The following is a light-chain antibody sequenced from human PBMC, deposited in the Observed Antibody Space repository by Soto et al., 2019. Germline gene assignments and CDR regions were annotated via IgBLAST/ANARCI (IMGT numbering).Light chain of an antibody. Sequence: PGERATLSCRASQTVSSYLAWYQQKPGQAPRLLIYDASNRATGIPARFSGSGSGTDFTLTISSLEPEDFAVYYCQQRSNWPPYTFGQGTKLEIK. V-gene: IGKV3-11*01. CDR2: DAS. J-gene: IGKJ2*01. CDR1: QTVSSY. CDR3: QQRSNWPPYT.